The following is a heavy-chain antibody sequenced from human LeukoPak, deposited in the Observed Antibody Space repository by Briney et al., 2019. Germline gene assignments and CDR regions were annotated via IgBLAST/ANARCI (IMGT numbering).Heavy chain of an antibody. D-gene: IGHD5-24*01. CDR2: ILAGGAT. Sequence: GGALRLSCAASGFTFSKYAMNWVRQAPGKGLEWVSAILAGGATYYADPVKGRFTISRDNAKNSLYLQMNSLRAEDTAVYYCARRDGYNWYYFDYWGQGTLVTVSS. J-gene: IGHJ4*02. CDR1: GFTFSKYA. CDR3: ARRDGYNWYYFDY. V-gene: IGHV3-23*01.